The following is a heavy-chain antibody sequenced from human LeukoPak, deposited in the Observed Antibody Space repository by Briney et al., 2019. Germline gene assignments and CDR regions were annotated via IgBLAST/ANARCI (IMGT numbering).Heavy chain of an antibody. D-gene: IGHD2-21*01. Sequence: GGSLRLSCAASEFTFSSYAMHWVRQAPGKGLEWVAVILYDGSNKKYADSVKGRFTISRDNSKNTLYLQMNSLRAEDTGVFYCARDVAYSAFDYWGQGTLVTVSS. V-gene: IGHV3-30*03. J-gene: IGHJ4*02. CDR2: ILYDGSNK. CDR3: ARDVAYSAFDY. CDR1: EFTFSSYA.